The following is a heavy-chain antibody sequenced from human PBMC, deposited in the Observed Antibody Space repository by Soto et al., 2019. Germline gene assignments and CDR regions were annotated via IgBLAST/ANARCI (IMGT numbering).Heavy chain of an antibody. CDR1: GFNFNSYT. J-gene: IGHJ6*02. Sequence: GGSLRLSCAASGFNFNSYTINWVSQAPGKRLEWLSSISSSGYIFSTDSVRGRFTISRDNAKNSVYLQINSLRAEDTAVYFCARGCSGGSCYPGMDVWGQGTTVTVSS. V-gene: IGHV3-21*01. D-gene: IGHD2-15*01. CDR2: ISSSGYI. CDR3: ARGCSGGSCYPGMDV.